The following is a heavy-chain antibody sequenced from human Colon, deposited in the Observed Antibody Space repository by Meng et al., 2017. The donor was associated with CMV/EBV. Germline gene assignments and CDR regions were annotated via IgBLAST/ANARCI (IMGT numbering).Heavy chain of an antibody. Sequence: GDSISSGGSYWRWIRQYQGKGLGWIGYVFNSGATDKHPSLTSRVVVSVDTSKNQFSLKLASVTAADTALYFCARGALGACTGSSCFSWGQGTLVTVSS. CDR1: GDSISSGGSY. J-gene: IGHJ5*02. D-gene: IGHD6-19*01. CDR3: ARGALGACTGSSCFS. CDR2: VFNSGAT. V-gene: IGHV4-31*02.